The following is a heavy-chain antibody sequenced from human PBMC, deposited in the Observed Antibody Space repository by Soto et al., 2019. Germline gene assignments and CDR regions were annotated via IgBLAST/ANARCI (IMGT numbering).Heavy chain of an antibody. CDR2: ISGSGDAT. D-gene: IGHD2-15*01. Sequence: GGSLRLSCAASGFTFSNYAMTWVRQAPGKRLEWVAAISGSGDATFYLNSVRGRFTISRDNSKNTLYLQVNSLRAEDTATYFCAKEMEYSGVQGRYNSWGQGTLVTVSS. CDR1: GFTFSNYA. J-gene: IGHJ5*02. CDR3: AKEMEYSGVQGRYNS. V-gene: IGHV3-23*01.